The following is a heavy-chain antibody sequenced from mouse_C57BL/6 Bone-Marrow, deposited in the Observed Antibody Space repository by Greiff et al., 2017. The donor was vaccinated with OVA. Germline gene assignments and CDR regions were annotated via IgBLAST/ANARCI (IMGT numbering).Heavy chain of an antibody. CDR1: GFNLKDDY. V-gene: IGHV14-4*01. CDR3: TTPYYSNYDAMDY. D-gene: IGHD2-5*01. J-gene: IGHJ4*01. CDR2: IDPENGDT. Sequence: EVQLQQSGAELVRPGASVKLSCTASGFNLKDDYMHWVKQRPEQGLEWIGWIDPENGDTEYASKFQGKATITADTSSNTAYLQLSSLTSEDTAVYYCTTPYYSNYDAMDYWGQGTSVTVSS.